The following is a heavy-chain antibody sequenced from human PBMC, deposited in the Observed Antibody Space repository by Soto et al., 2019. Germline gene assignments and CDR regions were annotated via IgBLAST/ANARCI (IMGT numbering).Heavy chain of an antibody. CDR2: INHSGST. J-gene: IGHJ6*02. V-gene: IGHV4-34*01. D-gene: IGHD6-6*01. CDR3: ARGWGYSSSSGDGMDV. CDR1: GGSFSGYY. Sequence: SETLSLTCAVYGGSFSGYYWSWIRQPPGKGLEWIGEINHSGSTNYNPSLKSRVTISVDTSKNQFSLKLSSVTAADTAVYYCARGWGYSSSSGDGMDVWGQGTTVTVSS.